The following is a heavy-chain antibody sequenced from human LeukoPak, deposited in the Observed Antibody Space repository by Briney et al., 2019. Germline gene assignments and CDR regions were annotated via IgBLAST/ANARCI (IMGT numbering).Heavy chain of an antibody. J-gene: IGHJ4*02. V-gene: IGHV3-48*02. CDR3: AQKGGADY. CDR2: ISSSSSSSM. CDR1: GVTSSSYA. D-gene: IGHD2-15*01. Sequence: GGSLRLSCVVSGVTSSSYAMSWVRQAPGKGLEWVSYISSSSSSSMYYADSVKGRFTISRDNAKNSLYLQMNSLRDEDTAVYYCAQKGGADYWGQGTLVTVSS.